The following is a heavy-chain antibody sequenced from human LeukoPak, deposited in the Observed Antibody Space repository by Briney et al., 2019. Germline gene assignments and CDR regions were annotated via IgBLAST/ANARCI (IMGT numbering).Heavy chain of an antibody. D-gene: IGHD1-26*01. CDR1: GFTFITYW. J-gene: IGHJ4*02. Sequence: GSLRLSCAASGFTFITYWMTWVRQAPGKGLEWIGEINHSGSTNYNPSLKSRVTISVDTSKNQFSLKLSSVTAADTAVYYCARRSGSTDYWGQGTLVTVSS. V-gene: IGHV4-34*01. CDR2: INHSGST. CDR3: ARRSGSTDY.